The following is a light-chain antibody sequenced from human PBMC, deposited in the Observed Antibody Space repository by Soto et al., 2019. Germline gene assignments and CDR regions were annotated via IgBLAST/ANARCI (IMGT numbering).Light chain of an antibody. Sequence: EIVLTQSPGTLSLSPGERATLSCRAIQSVSSSYLAWYQQKPGQAPRLLIYGASSRATGIPDRFSDSGSGTDFTLTISRLEPEDFAVYYCQQYGSSPRITFGQGTRLEI. CDR2: GAS. CDR3: QQYGSSPRIT. CDR1: QSVSSSY. V-gene: IGKV3-20*01. J-gene: IGKJ5*01.